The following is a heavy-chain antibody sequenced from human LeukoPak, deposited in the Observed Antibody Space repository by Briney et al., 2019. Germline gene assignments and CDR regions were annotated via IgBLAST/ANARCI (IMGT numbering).Heavy chain of an antibody. Sequence: GGSLRLSCAASGFTFSSYAMSWVRQAPGKGLEWVSAISGSGGSTYYADSVKGRLTISRDNSKNTVYLQMNSLRAEDTAVYYCAKQPNVVVTARKGYFQHWGQGTLVTVSS. CDR2: ISGSGGST. CDR1: GFTFSSYA. CDR3: AKQPNVVVTARKGYFQH. D-gene: IGHD2-21*02. V-gene: IGHV3-23*01. J-gene: IGHJ1*01.